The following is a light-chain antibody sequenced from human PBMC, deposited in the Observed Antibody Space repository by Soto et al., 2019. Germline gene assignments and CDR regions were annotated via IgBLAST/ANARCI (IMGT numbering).Light chain of an antibody. CDR3: QQYDNLPLT. V-gene: IGKV1-33*01. CDR2: DAS. Sequence: DIQMTQSPSSLSASVGHRVTITCQASQDISNYLNWYQQKPGKAPKLLIYDASNLETGVPSRFSGSGSGTDFTFTISSLQPEDIATYYCQQYDNLPLTFGGGTKMEIK. J-gene: IGKJ4*01. CDR1: QDISNY.